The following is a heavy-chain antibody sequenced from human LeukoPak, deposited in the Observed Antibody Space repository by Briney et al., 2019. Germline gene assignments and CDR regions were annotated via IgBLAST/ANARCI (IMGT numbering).Heavy chain of an antibody. V-gene: IGHV3-49*03. J-gene: IGHJ4*02. CDR3: TRDPPTRD. D-gene: IGHD1-26*01. CDR1: GFTFGDYT. Sequence: PGRSLRLSCTASGFTFGDYTMTWIRQAPGKGLEWVGFIRNKADGGTPEYAASVKGRFTISRDDSKSIAYLQMNSLKTDDTAVYYCTRDPPTRDWSQATLVSVSS. CDR2: IRNKADGGTP.